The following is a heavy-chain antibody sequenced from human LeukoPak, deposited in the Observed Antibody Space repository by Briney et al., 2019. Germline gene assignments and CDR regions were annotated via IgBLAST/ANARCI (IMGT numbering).Heavy chain of an antibody. CDR1: GYSISSGYY. D-gene: IGHD3-10*01. CDR3: ARGGYYGSGNDFRFDP. V-gene: IGHV4-38-2*02. Sequence: SETLSLTCTVSGYSISSGYYWGWIRPPPGKGREWIGIIYHSGSTNYKPSLKSRVTISVDTSKNQFSLKLSSVTAADTAVYYCARGGYYGSGNDFRFDPWGQGTLVTVSS. J-gene: IGHJ5*02. CDR2: IYHSGST.